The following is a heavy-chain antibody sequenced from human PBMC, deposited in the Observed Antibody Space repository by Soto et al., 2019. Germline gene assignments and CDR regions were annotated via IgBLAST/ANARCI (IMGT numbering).Heavy chain of an antibody. CDR3: ARGRFLEWLLYSYYYYGMDV. Sequence: SVKVSCKASGGTFSSYAISWVRQAPGQGPEWMGGIIPIFGTANYAQKFQGRVTITADESTSTAYMELSSLRSEDTAVYYCARGRFLEWLLYSYYYYGMDVWGQGTTVTVSS. CDR2: IIPIFGTA. V-gene: IGHV1-69*13. J-gene: IGHJ6*02. CDR1: GGTFSSYA. D-gene: IGHD3-3*01.